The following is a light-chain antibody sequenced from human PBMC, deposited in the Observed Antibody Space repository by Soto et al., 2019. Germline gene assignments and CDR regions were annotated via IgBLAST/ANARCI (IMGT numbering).Light chain of an antibody. J-gene: IGKJ4*01. Sequence: IVLTTNPGTPALSPGGRAPLSRRASQSVSGNFLAWYQEKPGQAPRLLIYDASNRATGIPARFSGSGSGTDFTLTISSLEPEDFAVYYCQQRSNGVTFGGGIKVDIK. CDR1: QSVSGNF. V-gene: IGKV3-11*01. CDR2: DAS. CDR3: QQRSNGVT.